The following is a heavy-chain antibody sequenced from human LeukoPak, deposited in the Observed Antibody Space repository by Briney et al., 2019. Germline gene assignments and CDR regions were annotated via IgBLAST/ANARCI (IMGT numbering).Heavy chain of an antibody. J-gene: IGHJ5*01. V-gene: IGHV1-18*01. CDR3: ARDPGSIAAAGRWFDS. Sequence: GASVKVSCKASGYTFTSYGISWVRQAPGQGLEWMGWISAYNGNTNYAQKLQGRVTMTTDTSTSTAYMELRSLRSDDTAVYYWARDPGSIAAAGRWFDSWGQGTLVIVSS. D-gene: IGHD6-13*01. CDR2: ISAYNGNT. CDR1: GYTFTSYG.